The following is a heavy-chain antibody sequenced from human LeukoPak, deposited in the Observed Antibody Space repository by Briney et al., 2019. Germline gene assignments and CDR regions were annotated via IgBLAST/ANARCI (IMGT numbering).Heavy chain of an antibody. CDR1: GDSVSSNSAA. J-gene: IGHJ4*02. D-gene: IGHD1-14*01. CDR2: TYYRSKWYN. V-gene: IGHV6-1*01. Sequence: SQTLSLTCAISGDSVSSNSAAWNWIRQSPSRGLERLGRTYYRSKWYNEYAVSVKSRITINPDTSKNQFSLQLNSVTPEDTAVYYCATGNGVNYGTYYFDYWGQGTLVTVSS. CDR3: ATGNGVNYGTYYFDY.